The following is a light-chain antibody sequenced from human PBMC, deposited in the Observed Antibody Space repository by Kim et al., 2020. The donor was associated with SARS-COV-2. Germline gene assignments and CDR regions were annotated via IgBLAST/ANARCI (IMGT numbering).Light chain of an antibody. V-gene: IGLV3-19*01. J-gene: IGLJ2*01. CDR2: GKN. CDR3: NSRGSNDNVL. CDR1: RVISYY. Sequence: VALGQTVRSTCQGDRVISYYATWYKKKQVQAPIVVIYGKNNRPSGIPDRFSGSSSGDTASLTITGTQEGDEADYYCNSRGSNDNVLFGGGTQLTVL.